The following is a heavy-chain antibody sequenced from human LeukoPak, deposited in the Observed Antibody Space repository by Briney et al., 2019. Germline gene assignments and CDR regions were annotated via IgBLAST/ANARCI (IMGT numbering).Heavy chain of an antibody. V-gene: IGHV3-23*01. CDR1: GFTFSSYA. CDR3: AKAAMIVVVITTGIDY. J-gene: IGHJ4*02. CDR2: ISGSGDST. Sequence: GSLRLSCAASGFTFSSYAVSWVRQATAKGLDWVSVISGSGDSTYYADSVKGRFTISRDNSKNTLYLQMNSLRAEDTAVYYCAKAAMIVVVITTGIDYWGQGTLVTVSS. D-gene: IGHD3-22*01.